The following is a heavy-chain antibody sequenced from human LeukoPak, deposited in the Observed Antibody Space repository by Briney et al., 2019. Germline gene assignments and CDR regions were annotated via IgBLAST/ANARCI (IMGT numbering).Heavy chain of an antibody. V-gene: IGHV1-46*01. Sequence: GASVKVSCKASGYTFTSYYMHWVRQAPGQGLEWMGIINPSGGGTSYAQKFQGRVTMTRDTSTSTVYMELSSLRSEDTAVYYCARGSPYYYDSSDHTTDAFDIWGQGTMVTVSS. D-gene: IGHD3-22*01. CDR1: GYTFTSYY. CDR2: INPSGGGT. CDR3: ARGSPYYYDSSDHTTDAFDI. J-gene: IGHJ3*02.